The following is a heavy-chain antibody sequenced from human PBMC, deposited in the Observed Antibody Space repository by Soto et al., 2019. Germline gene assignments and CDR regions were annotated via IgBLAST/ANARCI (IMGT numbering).Heavy chain of an antibody. CDR1: GGSISSGDYY. D-gene: IGHD3-3*01. CDR3: ARWWSGSRQGFDP. V-gene: IGHV4-31*03. CDR2: IYYSGST. J-gene: IGHJ5*02. Sequence: QVQLQESGPGLVKPSQTLSLTCTVSGGSISSGDYYWSWIRQHPGKGLEWIGYIYYSGSTYYNPSRKSRVTLSXDXSKNQCSLKRSSVTAADTAVYYCARWWSGSRQGFDPWGQGTLVTVSS.